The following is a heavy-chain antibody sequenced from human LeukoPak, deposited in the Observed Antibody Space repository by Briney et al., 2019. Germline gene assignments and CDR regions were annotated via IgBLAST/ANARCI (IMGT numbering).Heavy chain of an antibody. D-gene: IGHD3-16*01. J-gene: IGHJ3*02. CDR2: IIPIFSTA. V-gene: IGHV1-69*13. Sequence: ASVKVSCKASGGTFSSYAISWVRQAPGQGLEWMGGIIPIFSTANYAQKFQGRVTITADESTSTAYMELSSLRSEDTAVYYCARDRIRDYAHDAFDIWGQGTMVTVSS. CDR3: ARDRIRDYAHDAFDI. CDR1: GGTFSSYA.